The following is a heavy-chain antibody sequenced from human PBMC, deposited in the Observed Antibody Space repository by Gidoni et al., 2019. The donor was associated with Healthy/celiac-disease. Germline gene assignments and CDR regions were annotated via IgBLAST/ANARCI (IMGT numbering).Heavy chain of an antibody. V-gene: IGHV4-39*01. CDR1: GGSIRSSSYY. J-gene: IGHJ2*01. D-gene: IGHD7-27*01. Sequence: QLQLQESGPGLVKPSETLSLTCTVSGGSIRSSSYYWGWIRQPPGKGLEWIGSIYYSGSTYYNPSLKSRVTISVDTSKNQFSLKLSSVTAADTAVYYCARLFLGIYWYFDLWGRGTLVTVSS. CDR3: ARLFLGIYWYFDL. CDR2: IYYSGST.